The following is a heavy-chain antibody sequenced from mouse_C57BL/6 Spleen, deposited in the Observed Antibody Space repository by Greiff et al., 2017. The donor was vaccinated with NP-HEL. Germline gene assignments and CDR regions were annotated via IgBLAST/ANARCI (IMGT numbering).Heavy chain of an antibody. J-gene: IGHJ4*01. CDR2: IYLYNGVY. Sequence: VQLQQSGPELVKPGASVTISGKASGDSFTGEYMYWVKQSHGNILDWIGEIYLYNGVYSSNQKFKGKATLTGDKSSSSSYVGLRSLTSEYSAVYYCASGTPYAMDYWGQGTSGTVSS. CDR3: ASGTPYAMDY. D-gene: IGHD1-1*02. V-gene: IGHV1-31*01. CDR1: GDSFTGEY.